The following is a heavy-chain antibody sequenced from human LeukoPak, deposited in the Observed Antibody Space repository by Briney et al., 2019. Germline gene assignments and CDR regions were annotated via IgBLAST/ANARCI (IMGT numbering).Heavy chain of an antibody. D-gene: IGHD3-22*01. CDR2: INREGSQK. CDR1: GFTFSSYW. V-gene: IGHV3-7*01. Sequence: PGGSLRLSCAASGFTFSSYWMGWVRQAPGKGLEWVAKINREGSQKNYVDSVTGRFTISRDNAKNSLYLQMSSLRAEDTAIYYCARDIDTSSHYSRFDPWGQGTLVTVSS. J-gene: IGHJ5*01. CDR3: ARDIDTSSHYSRFDP.